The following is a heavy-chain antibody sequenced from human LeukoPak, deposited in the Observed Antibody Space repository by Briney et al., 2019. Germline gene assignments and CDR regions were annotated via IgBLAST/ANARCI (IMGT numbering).Heavy chain of an antibody. D-gene: IGHD2-8*01. CDR2: IYYSGST. CDR1: GGSISSSSYY. V-gene: IGHV4-39*07. CDR3: ARRFGGVSSSWFDP. Sequence: SETLSLTCTVSGGSISSSSYYWGWIRQPPGKGLEWIGSIYYSGSTYYNPSLKSRVTISVDTSKNQFSLKLSSVTAADTAVYYCARRFGGVSSSWFDPWGQGTLVTVSS. J-gene: IGHJ5*02.